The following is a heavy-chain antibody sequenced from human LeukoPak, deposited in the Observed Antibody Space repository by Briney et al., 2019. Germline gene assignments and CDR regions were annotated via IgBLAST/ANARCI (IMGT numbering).Heavy chain of an antibody. D-gene: IGHD3-16*01. CDR2: INDSGTS. CDR1: VESFSGHY. CDR3: ARRPRGSGSYDGPSGLDY. J-gene: IGHJ4*02. Sequence: SETLSLTCAVYVESFSGHYWSWIRQTPGKGLEWIGEINDSGTSNYNPSLKSRVTILADTSKNQFSLKLRSATAADTAVYYCARRPRGSGSYDGPSGLDYWGQGTLVTVSS. V-gene: IGHV4-34*01.